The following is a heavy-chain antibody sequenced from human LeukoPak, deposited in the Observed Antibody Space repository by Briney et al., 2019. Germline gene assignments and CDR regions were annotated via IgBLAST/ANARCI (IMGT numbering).Heavy chain of an antibody. CDR2: ISGSGEIT. Sequence: PGGSLRLSCAASGFIFSSYAMSWVRQAPGEGLEWVSAISGSGEITYHADSVKGRFTISRDNAKNTLYLQMNSLRAEDTAVYYCARVRVVVAATGHFDYWGQGTLVTVSS. J-gene: IGHJ4*02. D-gene: IGHD2-15*01. CDR3: ARVRVVVAATGHFDY. V-gene: IGHV3-23*01. CDR1: GFIFSSYA.